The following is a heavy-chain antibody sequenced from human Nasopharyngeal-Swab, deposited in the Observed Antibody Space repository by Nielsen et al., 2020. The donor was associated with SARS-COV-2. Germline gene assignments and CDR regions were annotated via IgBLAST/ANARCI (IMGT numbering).Heavy chain of an antibody. CDR2: ISSSGSTI. D-gene: IGHD2-2*01. V-gene: IGHV3-11*01. J-gene: IGHJ4*02. CDR1: GFTFSDYY. CDR3: ARDKGRCSSTSCYVDY. Sequence: GGSLRLSCAASGFTFSDYYMSWIRQAPGKGLEWVSYISSSGSTIYYADSVKGRFTISRDNAKNSLYLQMNSLRAGDTAVYYCARDKGRCSSTSCYVDYWGQGTLVTVSS.